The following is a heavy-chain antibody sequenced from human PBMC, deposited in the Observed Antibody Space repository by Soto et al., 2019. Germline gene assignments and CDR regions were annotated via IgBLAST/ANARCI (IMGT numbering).Heavy chain of an antibody. CDR1: GFTFSSYG. J-gene: IGHJ6*02. CDR3: AKERRWTILGVVIMAPYYYYYGMDV. V-gene: IGHV3-30*18. Sequence: GGTLRLSCAASGFTFSSYGMHWVRQAPGKGLEWVAVISYDGSNKYYADSVKGRFTISRDNSKNTLYLQMNSLRAENTAVYYCAKERRWTILGVVIMAPYYYYYGMDVWGQGTRVTVSS. CDR2: ISYDGSNK. D-gene: IGHD3-3*01.